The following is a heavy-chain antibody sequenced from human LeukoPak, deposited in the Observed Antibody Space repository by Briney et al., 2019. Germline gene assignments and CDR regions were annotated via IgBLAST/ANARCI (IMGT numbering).Heavy chain of an antibody. CDR3: AKNTEDCCGYYYPHPSYHFDY. V-gene: IGHV3-23*01. J-gene: IGHJ4*02. CDR1: GFTLRHYA. D-gene: IGHD3-22*01. CDR2: ISGSDGST. Sequence: GGALRVSRPASGFTLRHYAMSELGPAPPKGVAGVSAISGSDGSTYNADTVNGRFTISRDNCKNTLYLQMNRLRAEETAVYYCAKNTEDCCGYYYPHPSYHFDYWGQGTLVTVSS.